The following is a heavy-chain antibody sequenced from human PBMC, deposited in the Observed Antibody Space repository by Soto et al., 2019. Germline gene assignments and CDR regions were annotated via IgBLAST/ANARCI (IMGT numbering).Heavy chain of an antibody. CDR3: ANTWSGYYYFDS. J-gene: IGHJ4*02. CDR2: ISYDGSNR. CDR1: GFTFSSYG. D-gene: IGHD3-3*01. Sequence: SLRLSCAASGFTFSSYGMHWVRQAPGKGLEWVAVISYDGSNRYYGDSVKGRFTISRDNSKNTLYLQMNSLRAEDTAVYYCANTWSGYYYFDSWGQGTLVTVSS. V-gene: IGHV3-30*18.